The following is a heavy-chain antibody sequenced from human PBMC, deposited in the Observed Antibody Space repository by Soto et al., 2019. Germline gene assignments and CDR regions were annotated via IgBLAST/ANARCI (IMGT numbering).Heavy chain of an antibody. V-gene: IGHV3-66*01. J-gene: IGHJ3*02. Sequence: EVQLVESGGGLVQPGGSLRLSCAASGFTVSSNYMSWVRQAPGKGLEWVSVIYSGGSTYYADSVKGRFTISRDNSKNTXYLQMNSLRAEDTAVYYCARDVCSSTSCYLYAFDIWGQGTMVTVSS. CDR1: GFTVSSNY. CDR3: ARDVCSSTSCYLYAFDI. CDR2: IYSGGST. D-gene: IGHD2-2*01.